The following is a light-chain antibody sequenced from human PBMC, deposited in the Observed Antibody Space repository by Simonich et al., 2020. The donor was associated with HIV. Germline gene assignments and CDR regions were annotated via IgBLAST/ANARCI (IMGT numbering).Light chain of an antibody. V-gene: IGLV3-21*03. J-gene: IGLJ3*02. Sequence: SYVLTQPPSVSVAPGKTARITCGGNNIGSKSVHWYQQKPGQAPVLVVYDDSDRPTGVPERFSGSNSGNTATLTISRVEAGDEADYYCQSYDSTNRVFGGGTKLTVL. CDR2: DDS. CDR3: QSYDSTNRV. CDR1: NIGSKS.